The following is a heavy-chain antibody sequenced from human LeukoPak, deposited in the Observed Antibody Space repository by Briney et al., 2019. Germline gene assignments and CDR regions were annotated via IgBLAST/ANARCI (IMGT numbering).Heavy chain of an antibody. V-gene: IGHV4-59*08. CDR3: ARHAYSYGYSSAFDI. D-gene: IGHD5-18*01. Sequence: SETLSLTCAVYGGSFSSYYWSWIRQPPGKGLEWIGYIYYSGSTNYNPSLKSRVTISVDTSKNQFSLKLSSVTAADTAVYYCARHAYSYGYSSAFDIWGQGTMVTVSS. CDR2: IYYSGST. J-gene: IGHJ3*02. CDR1: GGSFSSYY.